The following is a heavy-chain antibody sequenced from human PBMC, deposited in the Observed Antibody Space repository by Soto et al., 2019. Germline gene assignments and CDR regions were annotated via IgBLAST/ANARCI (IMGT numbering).Heavy chain of an antibody. V-gene: IGHV1-46*01. CDR1: GYTFTKFH. D-gene: IGHD3-3*01. Sequence: ASVKVSCKASGYTFTKFHIHWVRQAPGHGLEWMGMIDPSSGVTRDAQRFQGRVTMTRNTSISRVYMELSSLRSEDTAVYYCARSSDYDFWSGYLDYWGQGTLVTVSS. CDR2: IDPSSGVT. CDR3: ARSSDYDFWSGYLDY. J-gene: IGHJ4*02.